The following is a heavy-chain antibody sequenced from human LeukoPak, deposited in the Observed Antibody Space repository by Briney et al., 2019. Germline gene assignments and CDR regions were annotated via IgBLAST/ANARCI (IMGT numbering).Heavy chain of an antibody. J-gene: IGHJ4*02. Sequence: PGGSLRLSCAASGFTFSTYSMSWVRQAPGKGLEWVSALSASGGMTYSADSVKGRFTISRDNSKNTLYLQMNSLRAEDSAVYYCAKGPFSYYDASGYNYFDSWGQGTLVTVSS. CDR1: GFTFSTYS. V-gene: IGHV3-23*01. CDR3: AKGPFSYYDASGYNYFDS. CDR2: LSASGGMT. D-gene: IGHD3-22*01.